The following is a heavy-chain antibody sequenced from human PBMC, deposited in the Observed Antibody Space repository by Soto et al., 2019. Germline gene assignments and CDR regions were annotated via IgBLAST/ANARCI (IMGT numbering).Heavy chain of an antibody. CDR1: GYSFTSYW. D-gene: IGHD6-19*01. V-gene: IGHV5-10-1*01. J-gene: IGHJ6*02. Sequence: LKISCKGSGYSFTSYWISWVRQMPGKGLEWMGRIDPSDSYTNYSPSFQGHVTISADKSISTAYLQWSSLKASDTAMYYCARAVAGTYYYYGMDVWGQGTTVTVSS. CDR3: ARAVAGTYYYYGMDV. CDR2: IDPSDSYT.